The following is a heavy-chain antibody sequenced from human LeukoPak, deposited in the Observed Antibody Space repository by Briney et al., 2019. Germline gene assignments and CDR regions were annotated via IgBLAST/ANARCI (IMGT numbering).Heavy chain of an antibody. J-gene: IGHJ4*02. V-gene: IGHV3-30*18. Sequence: PGGSLRLSCAASGFTFRSFVMHWVRQAPGKGLEWVAAISYEDGTNKYYADSVKGRFTISRDNSKTTLFLQMNSLRAEDTAIYYCTKERPKEYYESGSYFDFWGQGTLVTVSS. CDR1: GFTFRSFV. CDR3: TKERPKEYYESGSYFDF. CDR2: ISYEDGTNK. D-gene: IGHD3-10*01.